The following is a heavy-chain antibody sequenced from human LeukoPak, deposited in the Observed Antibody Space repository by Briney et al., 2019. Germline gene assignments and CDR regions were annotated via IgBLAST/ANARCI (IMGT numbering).Heavy chain of an antibody. Sequence: GGSLRLSCAASGFTFSSYAMNWVRQAPGKGLEWVSAISGSGGSTYYADSVKGRFTISRDNSKNTLYLQMNSLRAEDTAVYYCARGPALEPAANFDYWGQGTLVTVSS. CDR2: ISGSGGST. J-gene: IGHJ4*02. V-gene: IGHV3-23*01. CDR1: GFTFSSYA. D-gene: IGHD2-2*01. CDR3: ARGPALEPAANFDY.